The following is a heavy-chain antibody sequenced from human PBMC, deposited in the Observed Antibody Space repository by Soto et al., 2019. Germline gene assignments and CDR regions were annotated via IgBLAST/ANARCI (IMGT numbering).Heavy chain of an antibody. J-gene: IGHJ6*03. Sequence: EVQLLESGGGLVQPGGSLRLSCAASGFTFSSYAMSWVRQAPGKGLEWVSAISGSGGSTYYADSVKGRFTISRDNSKNTLYLQMNSLRAEDTAVYYCAKVGSYDFWPHPHGVDYDMDVWGKGTTVTVSS. D-gene: IGHD3-3*01. CDR2: ISGSGGST. CDR3: AKVGSYDFWPHPHGVDYDMDV. V-gene: IGHV3-23*01. CDR1: GFTFSSYA.